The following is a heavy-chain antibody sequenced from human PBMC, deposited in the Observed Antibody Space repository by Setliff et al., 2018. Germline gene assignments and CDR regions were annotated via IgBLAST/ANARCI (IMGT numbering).Heavy chain of an antibody. CDR3: VGDLHWGFDY. CDR2: IGDSDN. J-gene: IGHJ4*02. Sequence: GGSLRLSCAASGFTFSSYSMNWVRQAPGKGLEWVSSIGDSDNYYADSVKGRFTISRDNAKNSPYLQMNSLRAEDTAVYYCVGDLHWGFDYWGLGTLVTVSS. D-gene: IGHD7-27*01. CDR1: GFTFSSYS. V-gene: IGHV3-21*01.